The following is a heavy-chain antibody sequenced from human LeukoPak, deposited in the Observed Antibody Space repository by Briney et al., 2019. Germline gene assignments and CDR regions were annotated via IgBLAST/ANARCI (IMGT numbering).Heavy chain of an antibody. D-gene: IGHD3-10*01. CDR3: ARPEGGSGRTDAFDI. V-gene: IGHV1-46*03. J-gene: IGHJ3*02. CDR1: GYTFTSYY. Sequence: ASVKVSCKASGYTFTSYYMHWVRQAPGQGLEWMGIINPSGGSTSYAQKFQGRVTMTRDTSTSTVYMELSSLRSEDTAVYYCARPEGGSGRTDAFDIWGQGTMVTVSS. CDR2: INPSGGST.